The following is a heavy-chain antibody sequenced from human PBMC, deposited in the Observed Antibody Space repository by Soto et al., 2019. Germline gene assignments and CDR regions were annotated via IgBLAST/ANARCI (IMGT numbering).Heavy chain of an antibody. CDR3: AYSVVVVSGYGYGCFHY. Sequence: QITLKESGPTLVKPTQTLTLTCTFSGFSLSTSGVGVGRIRQPPGEALEWLALIYWDDDKRYSPSLKTRLTITKETSQHEVVLTMINMNPLDTSTDYCAYSVVVVSGYGYGCFHYWGPETLVTISS. J-gene: IGHJ4*02. V-gene: IGHV2-5*02. CDR1: GFSLSTSGVG. CDR2: IYWDDDK. D-gene: IGHD2-21*01.